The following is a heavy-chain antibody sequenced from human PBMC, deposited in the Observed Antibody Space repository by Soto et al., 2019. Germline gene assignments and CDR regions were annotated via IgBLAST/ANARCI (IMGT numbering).Heavy chain of an antibody. CDR1: GFTFSSYG. CDR3: AREGSSSLKVDY. J-gene: IGHJ4*02. CDR2: IWYDGSNK. V-gene: IGHV3-33*01. D-gene: IGHD6-6*01. Sequence: QVQLVESGGGVVQPGRSLRLSCAASGFTFSSYGMHWVRQAPGKGLEWVAVIWYDGSNKYYADSVKGRFTISRDNSKNTLYLHRNSLRAEDTAVYYCAREGSSSLKVDYWGQGTLVTVSS.